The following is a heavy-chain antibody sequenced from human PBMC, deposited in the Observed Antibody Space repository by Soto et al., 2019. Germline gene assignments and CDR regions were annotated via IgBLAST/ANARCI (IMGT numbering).Heavy chain of an antibody. CDR1: GYSFTSYW. J-gene: IGHJ6*02. D-gene: IGHD2-15*01. V-gene: IGHV5-10-1*01. CDR3: ARLGGGCSGGSCYSYYGMDV. CDR2: IDPSDSYT. Sequence: GESLKISCKGSGYSFTSYWISWVRQMPGKGLEWMGRIDPSDSYTNYSPSFQGHVTISADKSISTAYLQWSSLKASDTAMYYCARLGGGCSGGSCYSYYGMDVWGQGTTVTVSS.